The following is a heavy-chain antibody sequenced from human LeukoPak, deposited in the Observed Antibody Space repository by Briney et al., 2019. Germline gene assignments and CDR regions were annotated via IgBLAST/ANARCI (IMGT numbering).Heavy chain of an antibody. CDR1: GFTFSSYW. CDR2: IKQDGSEK. J-gene: IGHJ5*02. V-gene: IGHV3-7*01. CDR3: ANRGYSYGPGDWFDP. D-gene: IGHD5-18*01. Sequence: PGGSLRLSCAASGFTFSSYWMSWVRQAPGKGLEWVANIKQDGSEKYYVDSVKGRFTISRDNAKNSLYLQMNSLRAEDTAVYYCANRGYSYGPGDWFDPWGQGTLVTVSS.